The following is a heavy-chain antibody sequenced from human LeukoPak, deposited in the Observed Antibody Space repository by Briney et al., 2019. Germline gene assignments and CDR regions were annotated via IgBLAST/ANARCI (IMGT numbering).Heavy chain of an antibody. CDR2: IYPGDSDT. V-gene: IGHV5-51*01. CDR1: GYSFTSYW. J-gene: IGHJ4*02. Sequence: GESLKIPCKGSGYSFTSYWIAWVRQMPGKGLEWMGIIYPGDSDTRYSPSFQGQVTISADKSIDTAYLQWSSLKASDTAMYYCARQYGSGSYTYGYWGQGTLVTVSS. CDR3: ARQYGSGSYTYGY. D-gene: IGHD3-10*01.